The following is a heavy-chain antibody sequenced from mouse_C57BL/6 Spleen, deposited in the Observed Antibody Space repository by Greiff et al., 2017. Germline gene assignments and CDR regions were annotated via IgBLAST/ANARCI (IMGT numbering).Heavy chain of an antibody. CDR3: ARDDGYYVSYYFDY. J-gene: IGHJ2*01. CDR2: IDPNSGGI. D-gene: IGHD2-3*01. V-gene: IGHV1-72*01. CDR1: GYTFTSYR. Sequence: QVQLQQPGAELVKPGASVKLSCMASGYTFTSYRMHWVKQRPGRGLEWIGRIDPNSGGIKYNEKFKGKDTLTVDKPSSTAYMQLSSLTSEDSAVYYCARDDGYYVSYYFDYWGQGTTLTVSS.